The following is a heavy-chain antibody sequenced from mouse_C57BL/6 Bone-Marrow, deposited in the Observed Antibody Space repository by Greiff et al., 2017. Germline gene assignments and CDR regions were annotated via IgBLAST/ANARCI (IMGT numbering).Heavy chain of an antibody. J-gene: IGHJ3*01. CDR3: ERRRLGVYSGRGGFAY. Sequence: QVHVKQSGAELMKPGASVKLSCKATGYTFTGYWIEWVKQRPGHGLEWIGEILPGSGSTNYNEKFKGKATFTADTSSNTAYMQLSSLTTEDSAIYTLERRRLGVYSGRGGFAYWGQGTLVTVSA. CDR2: ILPGSGST. V-gene: IGHV1-9*01. D-gene: IGHD1-1*01. CDR1: GYTFTGYW.